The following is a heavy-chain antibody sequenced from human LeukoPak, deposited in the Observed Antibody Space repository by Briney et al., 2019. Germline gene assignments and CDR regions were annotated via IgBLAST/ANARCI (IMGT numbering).Heavy chain of an antibody. CDR2: IIPIFGTA. Sequence: SVKVSCKASGGTFSSYAISWVRQAPGQGLEWMGGIIPIFGTANYAQKFQGRVTITADESTSTAYMELSSLRAEDTAVYYCAREEEGKHGAFDIWGQGTMVTVSS. CDR3: AREEEGKHGAFDI. CDR1: GGTFSSYA. J-gene: IGHJ3*02. V-gene: IGHV1-69*13. D-gene: IGHD4-23*01.